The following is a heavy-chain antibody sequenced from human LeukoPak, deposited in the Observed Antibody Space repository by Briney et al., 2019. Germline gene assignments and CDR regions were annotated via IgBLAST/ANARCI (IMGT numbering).Heavy chain of an antibody. CDR1: GFSFRTYW. V-gene: IGHV3-7*01. CDR2: IKPDGSQK. CDR3: ARDSGSFFVGF. J-gene: IGHJ4*02. D-gene: IGHD1-26*01. Sequence: GGSLRLSCAASGFSFRTYWMTWVRQAPGKGLEWVANIKPDGSQKSCVYSVEDRFTISRDNAKNSLYLQMSSLRAEDTAVYYCARDSGSFFVGFWGQGTLVTVSS.